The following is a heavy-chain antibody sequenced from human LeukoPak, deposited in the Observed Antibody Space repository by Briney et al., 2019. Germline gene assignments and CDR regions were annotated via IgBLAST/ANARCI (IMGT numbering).Heavy chain of an antibody. V-gene: IGHV3-11*04. CDR2: ISSSGSTI. Sequence: TGGSLRLSCAASGFTFSDYYMSWIRQAPGKGLEWVSYISSSGSTIYYADSVKGRFTISRDNAKNSLYLQMNSLRAEDTAVYYCARDGMWLLTPPLDYWGQGTLVTVSS. CDR1: GFTFSDYY. J-gene: IGHJ4*02. D-gene: IGHD3-22*01. CDR3: ARDGMWLLTPPLDY.